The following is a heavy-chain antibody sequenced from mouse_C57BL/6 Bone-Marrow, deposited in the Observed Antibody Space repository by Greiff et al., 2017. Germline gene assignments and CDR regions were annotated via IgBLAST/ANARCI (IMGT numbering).Heavy chain of an antibody. CDR2: IDPENGDT. V-gene: IGHV14-4*01. Sequence: EVKLQESGAELVRPGASVKLSCTASGFNIKDDYMHWVKQRPEQGLEWIGWIDPENGDTEYASKFQGKATITADTSSNTAYLQLSSLTSEDTAVYYCTLIYYDYDPAWFAYCGQGTLVTVSA. CDR3: TLIYYDYDPAWFAY. D-gene: IGHD2-4*01. CDR1: GFNIKDDY. J-gene: IGHJ3*01.